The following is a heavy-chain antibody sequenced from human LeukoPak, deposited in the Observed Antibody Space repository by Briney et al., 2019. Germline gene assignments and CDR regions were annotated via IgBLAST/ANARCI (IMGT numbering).Heavy chain of an antibody. CDR3: ARVGSGNFLGAFDI. CDR2: INQDGSEK. CDR1: GFTFSRNW. J-gene: IGHJ3*02. V-gene: IGHV3-7*03. D-gene: IGHD1-26*01. Sequence: PGGYLRLSCAASGFTFSRNWMIWVRQAPGKRLEWVANINQDGSEKYYVDSVKGRFTISRDNAKNSLFLQMNSLRAEDTAVYYCARVGSGNFLGAFDIWGQGTMVTVSS.